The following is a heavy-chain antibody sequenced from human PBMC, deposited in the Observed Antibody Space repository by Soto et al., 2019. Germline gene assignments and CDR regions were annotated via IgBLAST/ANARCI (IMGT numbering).Heavy chain of an antibody. CDR2: IYHRGST. J-gene: IGHJ4*02. CDR3: ARTYGSGWYYFDY. V-gene: IGHV4-4*02. Sequence: QVQLQESGPGLVKPSGTLSLTCAVSGGSISSSSWWSWVRQPPGKGLEWIGEIYHRGSTNYNPSLKSRVTISVDKSTNHFSLKLSSVTAADTALYYCARTYGSGWYYFDYWGQGTLVTVSS. D-gene: IGHD6-19*01. CDR1: GGSISSSSW.